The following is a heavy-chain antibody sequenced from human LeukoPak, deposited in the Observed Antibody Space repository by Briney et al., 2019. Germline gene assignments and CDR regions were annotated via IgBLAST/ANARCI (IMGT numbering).Heavy chain of an antibody. CDR3: ARNMVRVVTDSFDI. J-gene: IGHJ3*02. D-gene: IGHD3-10*01. CDR2: VHYSGST. CDR1: GVSVSSDNYY. Sequence: SETLSLTCTVSGVSVSSDNYYWSWIRQPPGRGLEWVGCVHYSGSTNYSPSVKSRVTISIDTSRNHFSLKLSSVTAADTAVYYCARNMVRVVTDSFDIWGQGTMGTVSS. V-gene: IGHV4-61*03.